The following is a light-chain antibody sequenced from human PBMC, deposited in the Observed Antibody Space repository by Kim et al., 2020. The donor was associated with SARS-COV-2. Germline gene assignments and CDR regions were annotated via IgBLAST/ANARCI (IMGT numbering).Light chain of an antibody. CDR2: RNN. V-gene: IGLV1-44*01. Sequence: GQSVTISCSGSSSNIGTNTVNWYQHFPGTAPELLIFRNNQRPSGVPDRFSGSKSGTSASLAISDLQSDDEADYYCAAWDDDLSAWMFGGGTKVTVL. CDR3: AAWDDDLSAWM. CDR1: SSNIGTNT. J-gene: IGLJ3*02.